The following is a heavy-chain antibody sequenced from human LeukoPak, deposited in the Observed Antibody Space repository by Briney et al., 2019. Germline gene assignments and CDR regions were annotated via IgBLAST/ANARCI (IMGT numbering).Heavy chain of an antibody. D-gene: IGHD3-10*01. V-gene: IGHV3-9*03. CDR2: ISWNSGTI. CDR3: AKTRTMVDAFDI. Sequence: PGRSLRLSCAASGFTFDDYAMHWVRQAPGKGLEWVSGISWNSGTIGYADSVKGRFTISRDNAKNSLYLQMNSLRAEDMALYYCAKTRTMVDAFDIWGQGTMVTVSS. CDR1: GFTFDDYA. J-gene: IGHJ3*02.